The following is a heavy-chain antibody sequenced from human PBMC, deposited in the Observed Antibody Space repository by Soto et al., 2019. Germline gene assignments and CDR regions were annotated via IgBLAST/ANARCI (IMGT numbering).Heavy chain of an antibody. CDR3: ARDFAYFDS. CDR2: VYHTGRT. J-gene: IGHJ4*02. CDR1: GGSFKSGSYS. Sequence: QVQLQESGPGLVKPSETLSLTCTVSGGSFKSGSYSWSWIRQPPGKGLEWIGYVYHTGRTSYNPALKSRVSISMDTSKSQFSLNLDYVTAADTAVYFCARDFAYFDSWGQGTLVTVSS. V-gene: IGHV4-61*01. D-gene: IGHD3-3*01.